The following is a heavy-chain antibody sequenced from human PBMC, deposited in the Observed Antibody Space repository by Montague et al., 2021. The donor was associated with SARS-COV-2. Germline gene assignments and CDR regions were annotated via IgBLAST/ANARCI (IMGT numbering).Heavy chain of an antibody. CDR3: ARVRYYGSGTSLGMDI. J-gene: IGHJ6*02. D-gene: IGHD3-10*01. Sequence: ETLSLTCAVYGGSFRGYYWSWIRQPPGKGLEWIGEINHSGSTNYNPSLKSRVTISVDTSKNQFSLKLSSVTAADTAVYYCARVRYYGSGTSLGMDIWGQGTTVTVSS. V-gene: IGHV4-34*01. CDR2: INHSGST. CDR1: GGSFRGYY.